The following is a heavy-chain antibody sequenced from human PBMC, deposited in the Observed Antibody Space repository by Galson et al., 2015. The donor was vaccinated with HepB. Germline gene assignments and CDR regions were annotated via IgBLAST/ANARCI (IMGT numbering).Heavy chain of an antibody. CDR2: IIPIFGTA. CDR3: AREAYSSGWSVLWYFDL. D-gene: IGHD6-19*01. V-gene: IGHV1-69*13. Sequence: SVKVSCKASGGTFSSYAISWVRQAPGQGLEWMGGIIPIFGTANYAQKFQGRVTITADESTSTAYMELSSLRSEDTAVYYCAREAYSSGWSVLWYFDLWGRGTLVTVSS. J-gene: IGHJ2*01. CDR1: GGTFSSYA.